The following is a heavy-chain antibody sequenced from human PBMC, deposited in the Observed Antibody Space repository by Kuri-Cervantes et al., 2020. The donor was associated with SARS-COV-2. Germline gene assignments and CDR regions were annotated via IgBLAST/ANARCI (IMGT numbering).Heavy chain of an antibody. D-gene: IGHD6-13*01. J-gene: IGHJ5*02. Sequence: GESLKISCAASGFTFSSYSMNWVRQAPGKGLGWVSSISSSSSYIYYADSVKGRFTISRDNAKNSLYLQMNSLRAEDTAVYYCARDRAYSSSWRRTNWFDPWGQGTLVTVSS. CDR1: GFTFSSYS. CDR2: ISSSSSYI. V-gene: IGHV3-21*01. CDR3: ARDRAYSSSWRRTNWFDP.